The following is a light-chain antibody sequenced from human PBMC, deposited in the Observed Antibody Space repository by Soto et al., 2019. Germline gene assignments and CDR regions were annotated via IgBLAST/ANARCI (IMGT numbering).Light chain of an antibody. V-gene: IGLV2-23*01. CDR1: SSDVGSYNL. CDR3: CSYAGSSTLV. J-gene: IGLJ2*01. CDR2: EGS. Sequence: QSALTQPASVSGSPGQSITISCTGTSSDVGSYNLVSWYQQHPGKAPKLMIYEGSKRPSGVSNRFSGSKSGNTASLTISGLQAEDEAAYYCCSYAGSSTLVFGGGTNLTVL.